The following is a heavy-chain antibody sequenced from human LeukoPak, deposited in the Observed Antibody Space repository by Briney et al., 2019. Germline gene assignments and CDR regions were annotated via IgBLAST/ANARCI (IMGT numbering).Heavy chain of an antibody. Sequence: PSETLSLTCTVSGGSIISYYWSWIRQPPGKGLEWIGYIYYSGSTNYSPSLKSRVTISVDTSKNEFSLKLSSVTAADTAVYYCARAPPVGEDYYYYYYMDVWGKGTTVTVSS. J-gene: IGHJ6*03. V-gene: IGHV4-59*01. D-gene: IGHD3-3*01. CDR3: ARAPPVGEDYYYYYYMDV. CDR1: GGSIISYY. CDR2: IYYSGST.